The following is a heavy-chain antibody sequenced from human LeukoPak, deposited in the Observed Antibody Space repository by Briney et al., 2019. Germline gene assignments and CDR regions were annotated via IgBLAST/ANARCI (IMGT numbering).Heavy chain of an antibody. Sequence: PGGSLRLSCVASGFTFSRYWMSWVRQAPGKGLEWVASIKHDGGVTHYADSVEGRFTISRDNAKNSLYLQLNSLSAEDTAVYHCARWVAYCNGGNCYFGGFAFDIWGQGTVVTVSS. D-gene: IGHD2-15*01. CDR2: IKHDGGVT. J-gene: IGHJ3*02. CDR1: GFTFSRYW. CDR3: ARWVAYCNGGNCYFGGFAFDI. V-gene: IGHV3-7*01.